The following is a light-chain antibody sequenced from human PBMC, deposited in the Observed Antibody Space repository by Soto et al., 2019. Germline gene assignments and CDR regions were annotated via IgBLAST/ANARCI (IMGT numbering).Light chain of an antibody. CDR2: GSS. Sequence: EIVMTQSPATLATSPGETATLSCRASQSVSSNLAWYQQKPGQSPRLLLYGSSNRATGIPARFSGSGYGTAFTLPISSLQSEDFAVYYCQQYNNWHAITFGQGTRLEIK. CDR3: QQYNNWHAIT. CDR1: QSVSSN. J-gene: IGKJ5*01. V-gene: IGKV3-15*01.